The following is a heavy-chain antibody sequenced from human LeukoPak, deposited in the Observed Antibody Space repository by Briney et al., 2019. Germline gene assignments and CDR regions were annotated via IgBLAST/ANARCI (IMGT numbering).Heavy chain of an antibody. D-gene: IGHD6-19*01. CDR2: INHSGST. Sequence: PSETLSLTCAVYGGSFSGYYWSWIRQPPGKGLEWIGEINHSGSTYYNPSLKSRVTISVDTSKNQFSLKLSSVTAADTAVYYCARERRIAVAGTEDYFDYWGQGTLVTVSS. CDR3: ARERRIAVAGTEDYFDY. J-gene: IGHJ4*02. CDR1: GGSFSGYY. V-gene: IGHV4-34*01.